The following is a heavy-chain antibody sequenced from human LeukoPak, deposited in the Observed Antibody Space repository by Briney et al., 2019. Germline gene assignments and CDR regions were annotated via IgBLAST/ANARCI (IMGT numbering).Heavy chain of an antibody. CDR3: ARPSPSGFD. D-gene: IGHD3-22*01. CDR1: GFIFSSDS. V-gene: IGHV3-21*01. J-gene: IGHJ4*02. Sequence: GGSLRLSCATSGFIFSSDSMIWVRQAPGKGLEWVSSISSTGAYISYADSLKGRFTISRDNAKNSLYLQMNSLRAEDTAVYYCARPSPSGFDWGQGTLVTVSS. CDR2: ISSTGAYI.